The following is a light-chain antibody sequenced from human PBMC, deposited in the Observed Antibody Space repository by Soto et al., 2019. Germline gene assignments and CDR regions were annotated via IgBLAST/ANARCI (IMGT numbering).Light chain of an antibody. CDR2: GAS. Sequence: DIQLTQSPPTLSASVGERVTITCRASQSIRYYLAWYQQMPGKAPKLLIYGASSLQSGVPSRFSGSGSGTEFTLTISSLQPDDFATYFCQHHNSYSQTFGQGTKVDIK. CDR1: QSIRYY. CDR3: QHHNSYSQT. V-gene: IGKV1-5*01. J-gene: IGKJ1*01.